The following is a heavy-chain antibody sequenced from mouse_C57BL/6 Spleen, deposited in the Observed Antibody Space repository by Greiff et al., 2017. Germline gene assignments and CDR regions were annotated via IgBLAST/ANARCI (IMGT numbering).Heavy chain of an antibody. D-gene: IGHD4-1*02. J-gene: IGHJ4*01. CDR2: IWGGGST. Sequence: VQLVESGPGLVQPSPSLSISCTVSGFSLTSYGVHWVRQPPGKGLEWLGVIWGGGSTDYNAAFISRLSIGKDNSKSHVFFKMNSLQADDTAIYYCATPTGAGYAMDYWGQGTSVTVSS. CDR3: ATPTGAGYAMDY. V-gene: IGHV2-4*01. CDR1: GFSLTSYG.